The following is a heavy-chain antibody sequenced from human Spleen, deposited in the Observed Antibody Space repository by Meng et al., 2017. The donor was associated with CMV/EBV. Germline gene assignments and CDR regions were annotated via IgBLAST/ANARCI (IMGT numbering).Heavy chain of an antibody. J-gene: IGHJ4*02. CDR3: VRSYTPSVSYYFDY. CDR1: GFTFSSYS. Sequence: GESLKISCAASGFTFSSYSMKWVRQAPGKGLEWVSSISDDSNYIYYADSVKGRFTISRDDAKDSLYLQMNSLGAEDTAVYYCVRSYTPSVSYYFDYWGLGTLVTVSS. D-gene: IGHD3-10*01. V-gene: IGHV3-21*01. CDR2: ISDDSNYI.